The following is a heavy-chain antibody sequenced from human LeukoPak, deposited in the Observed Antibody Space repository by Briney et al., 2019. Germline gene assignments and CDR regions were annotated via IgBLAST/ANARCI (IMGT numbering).Heavy chain of an antibody. D-gene: IGHD3-10*01. V-gene: IGHV4-34*01. CDR1: GGSFSGYY. Sequence: KASETLSLTCAVYGGSFSGYYWSWIRQPPGKGLEWIGEINHSGSTNYNPSLKSRVTTSVDTSKNQFSLKLSSVTAADTAVYYCARGRPVLLWFGEPSNWFDPWGQGTLVTVSS. CDR2: INHSGST. J-gene: IGHJ5*02. CDR3: ARGRPVLLWFGEPSNWFDP.